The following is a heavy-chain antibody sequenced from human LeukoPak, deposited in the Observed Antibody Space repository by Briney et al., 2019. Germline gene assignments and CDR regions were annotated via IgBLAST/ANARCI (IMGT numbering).Heavy chain of an antibody. CDR1: GFTFSDYY. J-gene: IGHJ4*02. V-gene: IGHV3-11*04. D-gene: IGHD2-2*01. CDR2: ISSSGSTI. Sequence: GGSLRLSCAASGFTFSDYYMSWLRQAPGKGLEWVSYISSSGSTIYYADSVKGRFTISRDNAKNTLYLQMNSLRAEDTAVYYCARGRYCSSTSCYLGYWGQGTLVTVSS. CDR3: ARGRYCSSTSCYLGY.